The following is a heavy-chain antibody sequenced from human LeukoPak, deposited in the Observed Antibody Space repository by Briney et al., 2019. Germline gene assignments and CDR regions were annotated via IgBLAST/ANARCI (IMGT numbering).Heavy chain of an antibody. D-gene: IGHD6-19*01. CDR1: GFTFSDYY. CDR3: ARDLKGSAWYVDY. CDR2: ISSSSSYT. V-gene: IGHV3-11*05. Sequence: GGSLRLSCAASGFTFSDYYMSWIRQAPGKGLEWLSYISSSSSYTNYADSVKGRFTISRDNAKNSLYLQLNSLRAEDTAVYYCARDLKGSAWYVDYWGQGTLVSVSS. J-gene: IGHJ4*02.